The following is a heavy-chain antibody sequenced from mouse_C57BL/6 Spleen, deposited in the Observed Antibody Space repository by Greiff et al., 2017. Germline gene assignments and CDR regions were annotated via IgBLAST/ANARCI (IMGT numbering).Heavy chain of an antibody. D-gene: IGHD2-5*01. J-gene: IGHJ2*01. V-gene: IGHV1-22*01. CDR1: GYTFTDYN. CDR2: INPNNGGT. CDR3: ARGDYSNYPSFDY. Sequence: EVQGVESGPELVKPGASVKMSCKASGYTFTDYNMHWVKQSHGKSLEWIGYINPNNGGTSYNQKFKGKATLTVNKSSSTAYMELRSLTSEDSAVYYCARGDYSNYPSFDYWGQGTTLTVSS.